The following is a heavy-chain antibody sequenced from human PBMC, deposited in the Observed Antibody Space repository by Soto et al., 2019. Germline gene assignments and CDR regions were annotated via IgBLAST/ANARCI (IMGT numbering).Heavy chain of an antibody. CDR2: INPNSGGT. V-gene: IGHV1-2*04. CDR1: GYTFTGYD. J-gene: IGHJ6*02. Sequence: SVKVSCKAYGYTFTGYDMHWVRQDPGQGLEWMGWINPNSGGTNYAQKFQGWVTMTRDTSISTAYMELSRLRSDDTAVYYCVRETYYYGSGSYLYYYGMDVWGQGTTVTVSS. CDR3: VRETYYYGSGSYLYYYGMDV. D-gene: IGHD3-10*01.